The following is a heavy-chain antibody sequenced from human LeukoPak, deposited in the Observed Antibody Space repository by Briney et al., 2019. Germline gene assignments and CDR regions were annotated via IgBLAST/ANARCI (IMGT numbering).Heavy chain of an antibody. D-gene: IGHD2-15*01. CDR1: GGSISSSSYY. V-gene: IGHV4-39*07. Sequence: KPSETLSLTCTVSGGSISSSSYYWGWLRQPPGKGLEWIGSIYYSGSTYYNPSLKSRVTISVDTSKNQFSLKLSSVTAADTAVYYCARIGSYYYHYWGEGTLVTVSS. CDR2: IYYSGST. CDR3: ARIGSYYYHY. J-gene: IGHJ4*02.